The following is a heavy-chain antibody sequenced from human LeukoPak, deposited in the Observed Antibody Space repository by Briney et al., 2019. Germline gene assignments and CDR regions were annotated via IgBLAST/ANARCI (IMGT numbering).Heavy chain of an antibody. J-gene: IGHJ4*02. V-gene: IGHV3-53*01. D-gene: IGHD4-11*01. CDR3: TRDSTTFRFGY. CDR2: VYSDDIR. Sequence: GGSLRLSCAASGVAVSSSYMSWVRQAPGKGLEWVSIVYSDDIRYYVDSVKGRFSISRDTSRNTLYLQMNSLRAEDTAVYCCTRDSTTFRFGYWGQGTLVTVSS. CDR1: GVAVSSSY.